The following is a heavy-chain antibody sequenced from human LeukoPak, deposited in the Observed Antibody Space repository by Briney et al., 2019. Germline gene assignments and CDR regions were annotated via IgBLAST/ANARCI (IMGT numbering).Heavy chain of an antibody. CDR3: ARRVSGSCSDGHDAFDI. CDR1: GYSFTSSW. V-gene: IGHV5-51*01. J-gene: IGHJ3*02. CDR2: IYPGDSDT. Sequence: GESLKISCKGSGYSFTSSWIGWVRQMPGKGPEWMGIIYPGDSDTRYSPSFQGQVTISADKSISTAYLQWSSLKAADTAMCYCARRVSGSCSDGHDAFDIWGQGTMVTVSS. D-gene: IGHD1-26*01.